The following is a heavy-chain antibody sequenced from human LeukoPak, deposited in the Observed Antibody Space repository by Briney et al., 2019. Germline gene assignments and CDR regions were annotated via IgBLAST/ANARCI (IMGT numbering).Heavy chain of an antibody. D-gene: IGHD2-15*01. CDR2: IYSRRIS. V-gene: IGHV4-38-2*02. Sequence: KTSEALFLSCTVPAYSISSGLRGSWIRQPPGKGLKGIGYIYSRRISNYNPALKSQVTISIDTSKNQCALKLKPVTAADTAVYYCVRGYCGGGGCYGYFHYWGQGALVSVSS. CDR1: AYSISSGLR. CDR3: VRGYCGGGGCYGYFHY. J-gene: IGHJ1*01.